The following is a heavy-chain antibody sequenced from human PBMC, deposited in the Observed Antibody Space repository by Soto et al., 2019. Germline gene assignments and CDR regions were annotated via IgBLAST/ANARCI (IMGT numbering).Heavy chain of an antibody. CDR1: GFTFSSYA. Sequence: LRLSCAASGFTFSSYAMHWVRQAPGKGLEWVAVISSDGSNKYYADSVKGRFTISRDNSKNTLYLQMNSLRAEDTAVYYCARASAGSGSYYLEGRIRDYYYYGMDVWGQGTTVTVSS. D-gene: IGHD3-10*01. J-gene: IGHJ6*02. CDR2: ISSDGSNK. V-gene: IGHV3-30-3*01. CDR3: ARASAGSGSYYLEGRIRDYYYYGMDV.